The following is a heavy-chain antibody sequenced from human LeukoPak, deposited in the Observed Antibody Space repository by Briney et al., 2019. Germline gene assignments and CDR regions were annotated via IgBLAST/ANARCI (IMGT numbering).Heavy chain of an antibody. CDR3: ARANRFGFGELYGFDY. CDR2: IIPIFGTA. Sequence: SVKVSCKASGGTFSSYAISWVRQAPGQGLEWMGGIIPIFGTANYAQKFQGRVTITADESTSTAYMELSSLRSEDTAVYYCARANRFGFGELYGFDYWGQRTLVTVSS. D-gene: IGHD3-10*01. J-gene: IGHJ4*02. V-gene: IGHV1-69*13. CDR1: GGTFSSYA.